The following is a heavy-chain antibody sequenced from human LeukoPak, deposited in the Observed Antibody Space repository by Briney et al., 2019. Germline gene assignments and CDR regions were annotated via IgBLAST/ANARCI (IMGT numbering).Heavy chain of an antibody. CDR1: GFSLSTSGMC. CDR3: ARQGSSSWYRYFDY. V-gene: IGHV2-70*11. J-gene: IGHJ4*02. Sequence: RESGPALVKPTQTLTLTCTLSGFSLSTSGMCVSWIRQPPGRALEWLARIDWDDDKYYSTSLKTRLTISKDTSKNQVVLTMTNMDPVDTATYYCARQGSSSWYRYFDYWGQGTLVTVSS. D-gene: IGHD6-13*01. CDR2: IDWDDDK.